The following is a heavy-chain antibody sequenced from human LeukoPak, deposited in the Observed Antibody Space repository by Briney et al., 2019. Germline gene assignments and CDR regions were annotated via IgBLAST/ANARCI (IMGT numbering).Heavy chain of an antibody. CDR2: ISWNSGSI. V-gene: IGHV3-9*01. CDR3: AKDIAQCRTFDY. Sequence: GGSLRLSCAASGFTFDDYAMHWVRQAPGQGLGRVSGISWNSGSIGSADYVKRRFTISRDNAKNSLYLQMNSLRAEDTALYYCAKDIAQCRTFDYWGQGTLVTVSS. CDR1: GFTFDDYA. J-gene: IGHJ4*02.